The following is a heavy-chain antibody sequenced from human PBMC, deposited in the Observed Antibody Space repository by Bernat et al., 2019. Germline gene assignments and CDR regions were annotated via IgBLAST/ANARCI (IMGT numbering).Heavy chain of an antibody. CDR2: ISYDGSNK. J-gene: IGHJ6*02. D-gene: IGHD3-3*01. V-gene: IGHV3-30*18. CDR3: AKDLSPIFGVVINTYYYYGMDV. CDR1: GFTFSSYG. Sequence: VQLLESGGGLVQPGGSLRLSCAASGFTFSSYGMHWVRQAPGKGLEWVAVISYDGSNKYYADSVKGRFTISRDNSKNTLYLQMNSLRAEDTAVYYCAKDLSPIFGVVINTYYYYGMDVWGQGTTVTVSS.